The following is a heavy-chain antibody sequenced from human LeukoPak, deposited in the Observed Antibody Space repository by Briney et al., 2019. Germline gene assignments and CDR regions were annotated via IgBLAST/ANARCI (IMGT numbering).Heavy chain of an antibody. CDR3: ASLMGATIPEKIVS. CDR1: GGTFGSYA. D-gene: IGHD1-26*01. J-gene: IGHJ4*02. CDR2: IIPILGIA. Sequence: SVKVSCNASGGTFGSYAISWVRQAPGQGLEWMGRIIPILGIANYAQKFQGRVTITADKSTSTAYMELSSLRSEDTAVYYCASLMGATIPEKIVSWGQGTLVTVSS. V-gene: IGHV1-69*04.